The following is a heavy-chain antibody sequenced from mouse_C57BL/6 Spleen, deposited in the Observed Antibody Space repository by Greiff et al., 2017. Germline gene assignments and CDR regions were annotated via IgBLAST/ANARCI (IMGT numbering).Heavy chain of an antibody. CDR2: IRNKANGYTT. J-gene: IGHJ4*01. CDR3: ASLYYGYYYAMDY. CDR1: GFTFTDYY. D-gene: IGHD1-1*02. V-gene: IGHV7-3*01. Sequence: EVMLVESGGGLVQPGGSLSLSCAASGFTFTDYYMSWVRQPPGKALEWLGFIRNKANGYTTEYSASVKGRFTISRDNSQSILYLQMNALRAEDSATYYCASLYYGYYYAMDYWGQGTSVTVSS.